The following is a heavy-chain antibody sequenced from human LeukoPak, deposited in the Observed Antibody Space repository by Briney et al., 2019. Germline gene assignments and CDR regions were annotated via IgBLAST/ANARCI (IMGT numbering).Heavy chain of an antibody. Sequence: ASVKVSCTASGYTFTSYYMHWVRQAPGQGLEWMGIINPSGGSTSYAQKFQGRVTMTRDTSTSTVYMELSSLRSEDTAVYYCARGPQDIVVVVAAKPLDYWGQGTLVTVSS. D-gene: IGHD2-15*01. CDR2: INPSGGST. CDR1: GYTFTSYY. CDR3: ARGPQDIVVVVAAKPLDY. J-gene: IGHJ4*02. V-gene: IGHV1-46*01.